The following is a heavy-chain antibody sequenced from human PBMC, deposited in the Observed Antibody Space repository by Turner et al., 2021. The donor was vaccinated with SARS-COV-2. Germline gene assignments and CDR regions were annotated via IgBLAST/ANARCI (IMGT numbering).Heavy chain of an antibody. D-gene: IGHD3-10*01. Sequence: QVQLVQSGAEVKKPGASVKVSCKVSGYTLIELSMHWVRQAPGKGLEWMGGFDPEDAETIYARKFQGRVTMTEDTSTDTAYMELSSLRSEDTAVYYCASSFSVRGVKGDFDYWGQGTLVTVSS. J-gene: IGHJ4*02. CDR2: FDPEDAET. V-gene: IGHV1-24*01. CDR1: GYTLIELS. CDR3: ASSFSVRGVKGDFDY.